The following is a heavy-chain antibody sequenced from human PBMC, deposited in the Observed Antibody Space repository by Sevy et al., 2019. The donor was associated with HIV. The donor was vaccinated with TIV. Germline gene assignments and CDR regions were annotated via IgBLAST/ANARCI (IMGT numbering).Heavy chain of an antibody. D-gene: IGHD3-3*01. V-gene: IGHV4-34*01. CDR1: GGSFSGYS. J-gene: IGHJ2*01. CDR3: ARGGDGVVPSPIMGLGPWTKYWYFDL. CDR2: VNHSGST. Sequence: SETLSLTCAVSGGSFSGYSWDWVRRPPGKGLEWIGEVNHSGSTNYNPSLKSRVTISVDTSKNQFSLKLNLVTAADTAVYYCARGGDGVVPSPIMGLGPWTKYWYFDLWGRGTLVTVSS.